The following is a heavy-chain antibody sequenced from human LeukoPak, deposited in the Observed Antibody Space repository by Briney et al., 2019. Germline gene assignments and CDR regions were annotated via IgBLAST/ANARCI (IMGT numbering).Heavy chain of an antibody. CDR3: ASSRQDYGDYMDL. D-gene: IGHD4-17*01. CDR2: IYYSGST. Sequence: SETLSLTCAVSGYSISSGYYWGWIRQPPGKGLEWIGYIYYSGSTNYNPSLKSRVTISVDTSKNQFSLKLSSVTAADTAVYYCASSRQDYGDYMDLWGQGTLVTVSS. CDR1: GYSISSGYY. J-gene: IGHJ4*02. V-gene: IGHV4-38-2*01.